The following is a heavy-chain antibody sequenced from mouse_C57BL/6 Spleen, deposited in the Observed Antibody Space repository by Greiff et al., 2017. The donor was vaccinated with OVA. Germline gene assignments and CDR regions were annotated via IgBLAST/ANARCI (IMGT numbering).Heavy chain of an antibody. CDR2: ISYDGSN. J-gene: IGHJ4*01. CDR1: GYSITSGYY. CDR3: ARGGSNDAMDY. Sequence: VQLKESGPGLVKPSQSLSLTCSVTGYSITSGYYWNWIRQFPGNKLEWMGYISYDGSNNYNPSLKNRISITRDTSKNQFFLKLNSVTTEDTATYDCARGGSNDAMDYWGQGTSVTVSS. D-gene: IGHD1-1*01. V-gene: IGHV3-6*01.